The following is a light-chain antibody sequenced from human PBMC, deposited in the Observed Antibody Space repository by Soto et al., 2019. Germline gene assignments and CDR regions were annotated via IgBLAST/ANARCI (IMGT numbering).Light chain of an antibody. Sequence: EILLTQSPGTLSLSPGERATLSCRASQSVSSYLAWYQQIPGQAPRLLIYDASTRATGIPARFSGSGSGTDFTLTISSLEPEDFAVYYCQKYGSFWTFGQGTKVDIK. J-gene: IGKJ1*01. CDR3: QKYGSFWT. V-gene: IGKV3-11*01. CDR1: QSVSSY. CDR2: DAS.